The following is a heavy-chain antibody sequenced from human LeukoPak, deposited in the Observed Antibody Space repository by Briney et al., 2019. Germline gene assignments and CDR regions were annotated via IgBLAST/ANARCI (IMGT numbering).Heavy chain of an antibody. CDR1: GYTFTSYA. D-gene: IGHD2-15*01. V-gene: IGHV1-3*03. CDR3: ARHWGCSGGSCYSLLSFVGGKGSWFDP. Sequence: ASVKVSCKASGYTFTSYAMHWVRQAPGQRLEWMGWINAGNGNTKYSQEFQGRVTITRDTSASTAYMELSSLRSEDTAVYYCARHWGCSGGSCYSLLSFVGGKGSWFDPWGQGTLVTVSS. CDR2: INAGNGNT. J-gene: IGHJ5*02.